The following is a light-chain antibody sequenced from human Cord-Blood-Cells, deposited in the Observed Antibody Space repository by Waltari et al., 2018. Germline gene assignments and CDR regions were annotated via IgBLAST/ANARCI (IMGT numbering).Light chain of an antibody. CDR1: SSDVGGYNH. CDR2: DVS. Sequence: QSALTQPASVSGSPGQSITISCPGTSSDVGGYNHVFWYQQHPGKAPKLMIYDVSNRPSGVSNRFSGSKSGNTASLTISGLQAEDEADYYCSSYTSSSTLEVFGGGTKLTVL. V-gene: IGLV2-14*01. J-gene: IGLJ3*02. CDR3: SSYTSSSTLEV.